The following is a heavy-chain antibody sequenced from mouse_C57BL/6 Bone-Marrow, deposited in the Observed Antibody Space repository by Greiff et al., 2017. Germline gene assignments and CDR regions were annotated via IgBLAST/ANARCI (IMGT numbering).Heavy chain of an antibody. CDR1: GYTFTSYG. D-gene: IGHD1-1*02. CDR3: AILSMDY. J-gene: IGHJ4*01. V-gene: IGHV1-69*01. CDR2: IDPSDSYT. Sequence: VQLQQSGAELVRPGSSVKMSCKTSGYTFTSYGINWVKQRPGQGLEWIGEIDPSDSYTNYNQKFKGKSTLTVDKSSSTAYMQLSSLTSEDSAVYYCAILSMDYWGQGTSVTVSS.